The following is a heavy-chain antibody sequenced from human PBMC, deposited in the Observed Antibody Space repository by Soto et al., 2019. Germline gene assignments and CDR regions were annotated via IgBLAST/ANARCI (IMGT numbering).Heavy chain of an antibody. J-gene: IGHJ4*02. CDR1: DDSINSDKYY. V-gene: IGHV4-39*01. Sequence: QLQLQESGPGLVKPSETLSLTCSVSDDSINSDKYYWGWIRQPPGKGLEWIGSVYYRGNAYYNPSLQTRVTISLDKSKSQFSLKLNSVTAADSAVYFCARLEGLATISYYFDFWGQGALVTVSS. CDR2: VYYRGNA. D-gene: IGHD3-9*01. CDR3: ARLEGLATISYYFDF.